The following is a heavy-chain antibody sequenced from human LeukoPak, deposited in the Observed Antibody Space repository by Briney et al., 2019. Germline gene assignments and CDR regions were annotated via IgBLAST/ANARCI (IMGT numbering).Heavy chain of an antibody. Sequence: ASVKVSCKASGYTFTGYYMHWVRQAPGQGLEWMGWINPNSGGTNYAQKFQGRVTMTRDTSISTAYMELSRLRSDDTAVYYCARDGTRIQRYGSSPGYWGQGTLVTVSS. J-gene: IGHJ4*02. D-gene: IGHD6-13*01. CDR1: GYTFTGYY. CDR2: INPNSGGT. CDR3: ARDGTRIQRYGSSPGY. V-gene: IGHV1-2*02.